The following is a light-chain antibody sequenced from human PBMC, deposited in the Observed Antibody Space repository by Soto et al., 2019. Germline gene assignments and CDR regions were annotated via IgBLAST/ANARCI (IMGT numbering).Light chain of an antibody. Sequence: DIQMTQSPSTLSASVGDRVTITCRASQSISTWLAWYQQKPGKAPKLLIYEASELESGVPSRFSGSGSGTEFTLTISSLQPDDFATYYCQQYITYPYAFGQGTKVEIK. CDR2: EAS. J-gene: IGKJ1*01. CDR1: QSISTW. CDR3: QQYITYPYA. V-gene: IGKV1-5*03.